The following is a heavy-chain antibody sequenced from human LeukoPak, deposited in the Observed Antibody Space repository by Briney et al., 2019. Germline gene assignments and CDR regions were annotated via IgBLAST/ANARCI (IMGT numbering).Heavy chain of an antibody. V-gene: IGHV4-34*01. J-gene: IGHJ4*02. CDR3: ARYKRYYYDSSGSRAFDY. CDR2: INHSGST. CDR1: GGSISGYY. Sequence: SETLSLTCTVSGGSISGYYWSWIRQPPGKGLEWIGEINHSGSTNYNPSLKSRVTISVDTSKNQFSLKLSSVTAADTAVYYCARYKRYYYDSSGSRAFDYWGQGTLVTVSS. D-gene: IGHD3-22*01.